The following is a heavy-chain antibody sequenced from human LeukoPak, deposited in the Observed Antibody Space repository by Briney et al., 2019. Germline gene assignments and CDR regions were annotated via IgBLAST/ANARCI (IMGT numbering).Heavy chain of an antibody. V-gene: IGHV3-74*01. CDR1: GFTFSSYW. D-gene: IGHD3-10*01. CDR3: AITGVADAFDI. Sequence: GGSLRLSCAASGFTFSSYWMHWVRQAPGKGLVWVSRINSDGSSTSNADSVKGRFTISRDNAKNTLYLQMNSLRAEDTAVYYCAITGVADAFDIWGQGTMVTVSS. CDR2: INSDGSST. J-gene: IGHJ3*02.